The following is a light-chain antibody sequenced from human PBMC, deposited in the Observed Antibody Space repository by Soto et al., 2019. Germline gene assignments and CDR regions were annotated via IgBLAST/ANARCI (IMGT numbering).Light chain of an antibody. J-gene: IGKJ5*01. Sequence: DIVLTQAPGALCLSPGEGATVSCRSSQGVSRGYLAWYHQKPGRAPRLLIYGVSSRATGISDRFSGSGSGTDLTLTISRLEPEDFGIYYCQQHGNSPPINFGQGTRLEIK. CDR1: QGVSRGY. V-gene: IGKV3-20*01. CDR3: QQHGNSPPIN. CDR2: GVS.